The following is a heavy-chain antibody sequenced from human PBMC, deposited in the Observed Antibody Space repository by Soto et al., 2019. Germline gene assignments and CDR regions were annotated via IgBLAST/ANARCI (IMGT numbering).Heavy chain of an antibody. CDR1: GFTFSSYE. V-gene: IGHV3-48*03. CDR3: ASLGLVGATTPVDY. CDR2: ISSSGSTI. D-gene: IGHD1-26*01. J-gene: IGHJ4*02. Sequence: GGSLRLSCAASGFTFSSYEMNWVRQAPGKGLEWVSYISSSGSTIYYADSVKGRFTISRDNAKNSLYLQMNSLRAEDTAVYYCASLGLVGATTPVDYWGQGTLVTVSS.